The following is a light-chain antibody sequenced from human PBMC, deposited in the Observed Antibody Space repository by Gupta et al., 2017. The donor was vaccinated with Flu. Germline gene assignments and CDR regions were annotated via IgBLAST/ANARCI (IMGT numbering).Light chain of an antibody. CDR1: NIGSKS. CDR3: QVWDGGSDQPGI. CDR2: ADS. J-gene: IGLJ2*01. V-gene: IGLV3-21*02. Sequence: SSVLPQPPSVSVAPGQTARITCGGDNIGSKSMHWYQQKPGQAPVLVVYADSDRASGIPERFSGSKSGNTATLTISRVEAGDEADYHCQVWDGGSDQPGIFGGGTKLTVL.